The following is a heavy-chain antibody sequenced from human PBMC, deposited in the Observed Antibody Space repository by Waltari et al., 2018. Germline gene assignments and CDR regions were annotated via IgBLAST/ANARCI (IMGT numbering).Heavy chain of an antibody. CDR1: GYTFTSYD. D-gene: IGHD2-15*01. J-gene: IGHJ4*02. CDR2: NNAGNGNT. CDR3: ARDLCSGGSCYSIDY. V-gene: IGHV1-3*01. Sequence: QVQLVQSGAEVKKPGASVKVSCKAYGYTFTSYDMHWVRQAPAQRLEWMGWNNAGNGNTKYSQKFQGRVTITRDTSASTAYMELSSLRSEDTAVYYCARDLCSGGSCYSIDYWGQGTLVTVSS.